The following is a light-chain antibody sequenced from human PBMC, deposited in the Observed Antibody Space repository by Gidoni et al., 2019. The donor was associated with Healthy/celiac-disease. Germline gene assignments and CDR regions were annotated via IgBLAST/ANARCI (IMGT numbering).Light chain of an antibody. CDR1: QSISNW. Sequence: IQMTQSPSTLSASVENRITITCRASQSISNWLAWYQQKPGKAPKLLIYKASSLERGVPSRFSGSGAGTEFTLTISSLQPDDFATYYCQQYNSYWTFGQGTKVEIK. CDR3: QQYNSYWT. V-gene: IGKV1-5*03. J-gene: IGKJ1*01. CDR2: KAS.